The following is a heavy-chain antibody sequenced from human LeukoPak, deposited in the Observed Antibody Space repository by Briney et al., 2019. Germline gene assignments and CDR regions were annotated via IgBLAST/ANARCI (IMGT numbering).Heavy chain of an antibody. CDR3: AREKLYYDSSGYYYFDI. CDR2: IYHSGST. V-gene: IGHV4-4*02. D-gene: IGHD3-22*01. Sequence: SGTLSLTCAVSGGSISSSNWWSWVHQPPGKGLEWIGEIYHSGSTNYNPSLKSRVTISVDKSKNQFSLKLSSVTAADTAVYYCAREKLYYDSSGYYYFDIWGQGTMVTVSS. J-gene: IGHJ3*02. CDR1: GGSISSSNW.